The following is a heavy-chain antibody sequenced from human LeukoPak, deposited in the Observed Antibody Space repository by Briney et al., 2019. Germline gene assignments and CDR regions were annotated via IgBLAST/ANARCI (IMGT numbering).Heavy chain of an antibody. V-gene: IGHV1-46*01. CDR2: INPSGGST. J-gene: IGHJ4*02. Sequence: GASVKVSCKTSGYTFTSYYIHWVRQAPGQGLEWMGIINPSGGSTSYAQKFQGRVTMTRDTSTSTVYMYLSSLRSEDTAVYYCARDSLYGVVDYRGQGTLVTVSS. CDR3: ARDSLYGVVDY. D-gene: IGHD4-17*01. CDR1: GYTFTSYY.